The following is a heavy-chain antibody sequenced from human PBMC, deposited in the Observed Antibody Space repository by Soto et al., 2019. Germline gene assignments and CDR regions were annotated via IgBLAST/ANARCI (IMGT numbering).Heavy chain of an antibody. Sequence: PGVSRRLSCTASGFTCGDYAMSWVRQAPGKGLESGCFIRSKAYGGTTEYGASVKARFTISRDDSKIIAYLQMNSLITEDTAVYYCTRIPGYSSGWYYFDYWGQGTLVTVPS. CDR1: GFTCGDYA. CDR2: IRSKAYGGTT. CDR3: TRIPGYSSGWYYFDY. D-gene: IGHD6-19*01. V-gene: IGHV3-49*04. J-gene: IGHJ4*02.